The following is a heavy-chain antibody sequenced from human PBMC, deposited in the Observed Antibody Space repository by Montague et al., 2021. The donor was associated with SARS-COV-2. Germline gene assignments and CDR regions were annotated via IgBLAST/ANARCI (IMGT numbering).Heavy chain of an antibody. CDR1: GGSISAYY. D-gene: IGHD2-15*01. Sequence: SETLSLTCTVSGGSISAYYWSWIRQSPGKGLECIGYTSYSGSTDYNPSLKSRVTISIDTSKNQFSLKLSSVTAADTAVYYCARWGDYCYIAYCEYSMDYWGQGALVTVSS. J-gene: IGHJ4*02. CDR2: TSYSGST. CDR3: ARWGDYCYIAYCEYSMDY. V-gene: IGHV4-59*12.